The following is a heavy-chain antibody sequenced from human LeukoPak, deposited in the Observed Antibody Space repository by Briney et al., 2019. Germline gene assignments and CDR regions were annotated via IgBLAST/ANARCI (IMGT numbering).Heavy chain of an antibody. CDR2: IGSNGVNK. D-gene: IGHD3-22*01. Sequence: GGSLRLSCVAYGFTFSSAAIHWVRQAPGKGLEYVSSIGSNGVNKYYATSVQGRFTVSRDNSRSTVYLQMASLTPEDSAIYYCARANVPDYYDASGYSDWFDPWGQGTLVTVST. J-gene: IGHJ5*01. CDR3: ARANVPDYYDASGYSDWFDP. V-gene: IGHV3-64*01. CDR1: GFTFSSAA.